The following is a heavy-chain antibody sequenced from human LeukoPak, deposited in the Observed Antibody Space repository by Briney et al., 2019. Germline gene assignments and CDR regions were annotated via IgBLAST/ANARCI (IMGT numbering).Heavy chain of an antibody. CDR3: ARLYYDSSGYFVLDY. D-gene: IGHD3-22*01. J-gene: IGHJ4*02. V-gene: IGHV4-59*08. Sequence: SETLSLTCTVSGGSISSYYWSWIRQPPGKGLEWIGYIYYSGSTNYNPSLKSRVTISVDTSKNQFSLKLSSVTAADTAVYYCARLYYDSSGYFVLDYWGQGTLVTVSS. CDR1: GGSISSYY. CDR2: IYYSGST.